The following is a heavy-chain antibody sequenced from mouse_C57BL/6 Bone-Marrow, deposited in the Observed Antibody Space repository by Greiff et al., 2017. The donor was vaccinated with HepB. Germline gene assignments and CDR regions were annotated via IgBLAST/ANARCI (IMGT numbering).Heavy chain of an antibody. D-gene: IGHD4-1*01. J-gene: IGHJ4*01. Sequence: VQLQQSGPSLVRPSQTLSLTCTVTGFSINSDCYWIWIRQFPGNKLEYIGYTFYSGITYYNPSLESRTYITRDTSKNQFSLKLSSVTTEDTATYYCARDIRLTGTYYYAMDYWGQGTSVTVSS. V-gene: IGHV3-3*01. CDR1: GFSINSDCY. CDR3: ARDIRLTGTYYYAMDY. CDR2: TFYSGIT.